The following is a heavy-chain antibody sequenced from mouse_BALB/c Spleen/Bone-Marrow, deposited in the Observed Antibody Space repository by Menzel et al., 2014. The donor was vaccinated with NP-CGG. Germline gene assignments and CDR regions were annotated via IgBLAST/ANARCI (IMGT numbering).Heavy chain of an antibody. J-gene: IGHJ2*01. CDR3: ARENYRSHYYFDY. CDR2: INSNGGST. CDR1: GFTFSSYG. Sequence: EVKLMESGGGLVQPGGSLKLSCAASGFTFSSYGMSWVRQTPDKRLELVATINSNGGSTYHPDSVKGRFTISRDNAKNTLYLQMSSLKSEDTAMYYCARENYRSHYYFDYWGQGTTLTVSS. D-gene: IGHD2-14*01. V-gene: IGHV5-6-3*01.